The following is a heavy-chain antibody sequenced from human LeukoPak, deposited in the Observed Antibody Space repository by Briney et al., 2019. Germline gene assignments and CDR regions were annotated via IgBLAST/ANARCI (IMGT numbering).Heavy chain of an antibody. CDR1: GFTFSSYE. Sequence: GGSLRLSCAASGFTFSSYEMNWVRQAPGKGLEWVSYISSSGSTIYYADSVKGRFTISRDNSKNTLYLQMNSLRAEDTAVYYCAKVVFWDGYSRWEDWGQGTLVTVSS. V-gene: IGHV3-48*03. CDR2: ISSSGSTI. D-gene: IGHD5-24*01. CDR3: AKVVFWDGYSRWED. J-gene: IGHJ4*02.